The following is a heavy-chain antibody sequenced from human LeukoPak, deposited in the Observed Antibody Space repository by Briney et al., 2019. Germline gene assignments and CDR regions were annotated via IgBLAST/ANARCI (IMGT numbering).Heavy chain of an antibody. CDR2: ISYDGSNK. J-gene: IGHJ4*02. D-gene: IGHD3-22*01. V-gene: IGHV3-30*18. CDR1: GFTSSSYG. Sequence: GGSLRLSCAASGFTSSSYGMHWVRQAPGKGLEWVAVISYDGSNKYYADSVKGRFTISRDNSKNTLYLQMNSLRAEDTAVYYCAKGLWYYYDSSGYVDYWGQGTLVTVSS. CDR3: AKGLWYYYDSSGYVDY.